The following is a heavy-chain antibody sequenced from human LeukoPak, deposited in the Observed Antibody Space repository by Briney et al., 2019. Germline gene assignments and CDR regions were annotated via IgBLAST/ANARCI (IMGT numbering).Heavy chain of an antibody. J-gene: IGHJ4*02. V-gene: IGHV3-23*01. CDR1: GFTFSSYA. CDR3: AKLGIVGATRSYFDY. D-gene: IGHD1-26*01. CDR2: ISGSGGST. Sequence: GGSLRLSCAASGFTFSSYAMSWVRQAPGKGLEWVSAISGSGGSTYYADSVKGRFTISKDNSKNTLYLQMNSLRAEDTAVYYCAKLGIVGATRSYFDYWGQGTLVTVSS.